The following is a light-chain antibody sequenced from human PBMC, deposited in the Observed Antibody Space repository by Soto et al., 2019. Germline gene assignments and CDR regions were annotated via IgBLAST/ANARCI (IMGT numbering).Light chain of an antibody. J-gene: IGLJ2*01. CDR2: DFI. CDR1: SSDIGAFTS. V-gene: IGLV2-14*03. CDR3: SSYSRTTTLVV. Sequence: QSALTQPASVSGSPGQSITISCTGTSSDIGAFTSVSWYQQHPGKAPKLIIYDFIHRPSGVSDRFSGSKSVNTASLTVSGLQPEDEANYYCSSYSRTTTLVVFGGGTKVTVL.